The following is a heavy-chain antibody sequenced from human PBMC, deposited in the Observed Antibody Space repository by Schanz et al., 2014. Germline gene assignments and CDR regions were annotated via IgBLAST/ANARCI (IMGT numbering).Heavy chain of an antibody. V-gene: IGHV3-11*03. CDR2: INTGSNYI. D-gene: IGHD3-10*01. J-gene: IGHJ3*02. CDR1: GLTFTSAW. CDR3: AKGRFGELSAFDI. Sequence: VQLLESGGGLVKPGGSLRLSCATSGLTFTSAWMSWIRQAPGKGLEWISFINTGSNYINYADSVKGRFTISRDNSKNTLYLQMNSLRAEDTAVYYCAKGRFGELSAFDIWGQGTMVTVSS.